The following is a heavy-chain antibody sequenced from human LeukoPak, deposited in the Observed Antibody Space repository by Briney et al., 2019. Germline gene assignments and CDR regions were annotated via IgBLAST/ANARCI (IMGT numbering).Heavy chain of an antibody. CDR1: GFTFSSYS. D-gene: IGHD1-26*01. Sequence: GGSLRLSCAASGFTFSSYSMNWVRQAPGKGLEWVSSIGSSSSYIYYADSVKGRFTISRDNAKNSLYLQMNSLRAEDTAVYYCARDDEVLGGSETYSNAFDIWGQGTMVTVSS. CDR3: ARDDEVLGGSETYSNAFDI. CDR2: IGSSSSYI. J-gene: IGHJ3*02. V-gene: IGHV3-21*01.